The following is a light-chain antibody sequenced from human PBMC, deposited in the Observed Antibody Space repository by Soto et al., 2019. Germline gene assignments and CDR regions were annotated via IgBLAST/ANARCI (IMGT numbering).Light chain of an antibody. Sequence: DIQMTQSPSSLSASVGDRVTITCRASQSISSNLNWYQQKPGKAPKLLIYTADSLQSGVPSRFSDSGSGTDFTLTIASLQLEDFATYYCQQSNSLPPTVGQGTKVEIK. V-gene: IGKV1-39*01. CDR1: QSISSN. J-gene: IGKJ1*01. CDR2: TAD. CDR3: QQSNSLPPT.